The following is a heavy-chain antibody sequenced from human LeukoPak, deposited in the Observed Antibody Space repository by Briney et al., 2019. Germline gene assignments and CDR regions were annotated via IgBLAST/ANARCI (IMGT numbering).Heavy chain of an antibody. J-gene: IGHJ4*02. CDR3: ARYNILTASDY. V-gene: IGHV4-34*01. CDR1: GGSFSGYY. D-gene: IGHD3-9*01. Sequence: SETLSLTCAVYGGSFSGYYWSWIRQPPGKGLEWIGEINHSGSANYNPSLKSRVTISVDTSKNQFSLKLTSVTAADTAVYYCARYNILTASDYWGQGILVTVSS. CDR2: INHSGSA.